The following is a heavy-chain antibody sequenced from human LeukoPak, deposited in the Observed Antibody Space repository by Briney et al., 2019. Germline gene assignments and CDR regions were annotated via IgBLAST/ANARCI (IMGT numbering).Heavy chain of an antibody. CDR3: ARDNGWGRYYFDS. J-gene: IGHJ4*02. CDR2: ISSSSRYI. D-gene: IGHD6-19*01. V-gene: IGHV3-21*01. CDR1: GFTFSSYS. Sequence: GGSLRLSCAASGFTFSSYSMNWVRQAPGKGLEWVSFISSSSRYIYYADSVKGRFTISRDNAKNSLHLQMNSLRVEDTAVYYCARDNGWGRYYFDSWGQGTLATVSS.